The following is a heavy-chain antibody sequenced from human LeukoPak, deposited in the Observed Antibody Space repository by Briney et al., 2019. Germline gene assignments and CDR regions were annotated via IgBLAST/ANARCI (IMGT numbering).Heavy chain of an antibody. CDR1: GFTFSDYN. Sequence: GGSLRLSCTTSGFTFSDYNMSWIRQAPGEGLEWLSYISNDGKSICYADSAKGRFTISRDNARNSLYLQMNSLRAADTAMYYCARDQSTAKFEGVTLDYWGQGTLVTVSS. V-gene: IGHV3-11*04. J-gene: IGHJ4*02. D-gene: IGHD3-16*01. CDR3: ARDQSTAKFEGVTLDY. CDR2: ISNDGKSI.